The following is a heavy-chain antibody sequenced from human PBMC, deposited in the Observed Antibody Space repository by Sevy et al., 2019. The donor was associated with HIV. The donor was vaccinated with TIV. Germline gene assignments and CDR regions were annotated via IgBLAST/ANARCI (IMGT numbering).Heavy chain of an antibody. D-gene: IGHD6-13*01. J-gene: IGHJ4*02. CDR1: GDSVSSISAI. CDR2: TYYRSNWYS. Sequence: KQSQTLSLTCAISGDSVSSISAIWNWIRQSPSRGLEWLGRTYYRSNWYSDSAVSVQSRITINSDTSKNQFSLQLNSVTPEDTAVYYCARGGSGTAAGKFDYWGQGTLVTVSS. CDR3: ARGGSGTAAGKFDY. V-gene: IGHV6-1*01.